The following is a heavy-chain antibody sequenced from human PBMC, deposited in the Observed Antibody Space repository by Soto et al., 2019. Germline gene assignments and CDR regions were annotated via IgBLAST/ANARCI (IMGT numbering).Heavy chain of an antibody. V-gene: IGHV1-69*01. CDR1: GGTFSSYA. Sequence: QVQLVQSGAEVKKPGSSVKVSCKASGGTFSSYAISWVRQAPGQGREWMGGIIPIFGTANYAQKFQGRVTITADESTSTAYMELSSLRSEDTAVYYCAKGGYCSSTSCLKNWFAPWGQGTLVTVSS. J-gene: IGHJ5*02. D-gene: IGHD2-2*01. CDR2: IIPIFGTA. CDR3: AKGGYCSSTSCLKNWFAP.